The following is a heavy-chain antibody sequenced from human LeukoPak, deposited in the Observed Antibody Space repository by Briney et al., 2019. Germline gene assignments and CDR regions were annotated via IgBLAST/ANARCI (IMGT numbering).Heavy chain of an antibody. D-gene: IGHD6-13*01. CDR2: ISYDGSNK. CDR3: ARVHSSRWEFDY. J-gene: IGHJ4*02. CDR1: GFTFSSYA. V-gene: IGHV3-30-3*01. Sequence: GRSLRLSCAASGFTFSSYAMHWVRQAPGKGLEWVAVISYDGSNKYYADSVKGRFTISRDNSKNTLYLQMNSLRAEDTAMYYCARVHSSRWEFDYWGQGTLVTVSS.